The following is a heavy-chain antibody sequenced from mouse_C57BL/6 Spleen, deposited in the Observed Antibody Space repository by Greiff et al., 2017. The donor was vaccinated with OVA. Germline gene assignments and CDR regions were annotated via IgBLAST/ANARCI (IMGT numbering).Heavy chain of an antibody. D-gene: IGHD2-4*01. J-gene: IGHJ2*01. Sequence: EVQLVESGGGLVKPGGSLKLSCAASGFTFSDYGMHWVRQAPEKGLEWVAYISSGSSTIYYADTVKGRFTISRDNAKNTLFLQMTSLRSEDTAMYYCARGGYDYDGNFDYWGQGTTLTVSS. V-gene: IGHV5-17*01. CDR2: ISSGSSTI. CDR3: ARGGYDYDGNFDY. CDR1: GFTFSDYG.